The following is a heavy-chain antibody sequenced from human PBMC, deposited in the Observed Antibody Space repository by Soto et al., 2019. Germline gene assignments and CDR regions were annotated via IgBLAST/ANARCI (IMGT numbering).Heavy chain of an antibody. D-gene: IGHD1-26*01. CDR1: GFTFGAYT. CDR3: ARDGYSGRSDGFDV. J-gene: IGHJ3*01. V-gene: IGHV3-30*14. CDR2: ISYDGNSE. Sequence: QMHLVESGGGVVQPGRSLRLSCAASGFTFGAYTMHWVRQAPGKGLEWVAVISYDGNSEPYTDPVKGRFTVSRDNSKSTMYLQMNSLRAEDTAVYYCARDGYSGRSDGFDVWGQGTMVTVSS.